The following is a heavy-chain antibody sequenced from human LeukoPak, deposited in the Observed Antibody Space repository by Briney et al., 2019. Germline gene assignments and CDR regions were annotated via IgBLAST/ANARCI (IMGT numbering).Heavy chain of an antibody. V-gene: IGHV1-18*01. CDR1: GYTFTSYD. J-gene: IGHJ4*02. Sequence: ASVKVSCKASGYTFTSYDFTWVRQAPGQGLEWMGWISAYHGHTKYAQKLQGRVTMTTDTSTSTAYMELRSLRSDDTAVYYCTRVWPTLLDNWGQGTLVTASS. CDR2: ISAYHGHT. CDR3: TRVWPTLLDN. D-gene: IGHD1-1*01.